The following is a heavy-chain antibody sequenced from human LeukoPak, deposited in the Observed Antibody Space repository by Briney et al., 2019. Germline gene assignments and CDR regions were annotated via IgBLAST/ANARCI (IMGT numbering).Heavy chain of an antibody. J-gene: IGHJ5*02. CDR2: INPSGGST. CDR1: GYTFTSYY. CDR3: AREEGDYDSSEGTKNWFDP. D-gene: IGHD3-22*01. V-gene: IGHV1-46*01. Sequence: GASVKVSCKASGYTFTSYYMHWVRQAPGQGLEWMGIINPSGGSTSYAQKFQGRVTMTRDTSTSTVYMELSSLRSEDTAVYYCAREEGDYDSSEGTKNWFDPWGQGTLVTVSS.